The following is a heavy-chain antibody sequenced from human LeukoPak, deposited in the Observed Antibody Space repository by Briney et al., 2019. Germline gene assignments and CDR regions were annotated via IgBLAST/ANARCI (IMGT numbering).Heavy chain of an antibody. CDR2: INHSGST. D-gene: IGHD6-19*01. CDR3: ARVNSGWDSFDY. J-gene: IGHJ4*02. Sequence: PSETLSLTCAVYGGSFSGYYWSWIRQPPGKGLEWIGEINHSGSTNYNPSLKSRVTISVDTSKNQFSLKLSSVTAADTAVYYCARVNSGWDSFDYWGQGTLVTVSS. CDR1: GGSFSGYY. V-gene: IGHV4-34*01.